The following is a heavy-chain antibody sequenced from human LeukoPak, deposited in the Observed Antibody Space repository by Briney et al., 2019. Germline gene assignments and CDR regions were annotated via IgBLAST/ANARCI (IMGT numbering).Heavy chain of an antibody. V-gene: IGHV4-59*10. Sequence: PSETLSLTCAVYGVSFSGYYWSWIRQPAGKGLEWIGRIYTSGSTNYNPSLKSRVTMSVDTSKNQFSLKLSSVTAADTAVYYCARAVGSGSFQTYYYYMDDWGKGTTVTISS. CDR1: GVSFSGYY. J-gene: IGHJ6*03. CDR2: IYTSGST. D-gene: IGHD3-10*01. CDR3: ARAVGSGSFQTYYYYMDD.